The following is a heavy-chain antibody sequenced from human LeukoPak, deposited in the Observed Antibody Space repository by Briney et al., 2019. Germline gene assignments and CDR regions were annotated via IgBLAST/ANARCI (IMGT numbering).Heavy chain of an antibody. J-gene: IGHJ4*02. CDR2: IHHSGST. Sequence: PSETLSLTCAVSGYSISRGYHWGWLRQPPGKGLGWIGSIHHSGSTYYNSSLKRRVTISVDPSKNQFSPKVSSVTAADTAVYYCARVNWNPDYWGQGTLVTVSS. CDR3: ARVNWNPDY. V-gene: IGHV4-38-2*01. D-gene: IGHD1-1*01. CDR1: GYSISRGYH.